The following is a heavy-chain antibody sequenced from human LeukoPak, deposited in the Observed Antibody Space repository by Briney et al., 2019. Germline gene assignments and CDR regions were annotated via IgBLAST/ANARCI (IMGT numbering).Heavy chain of an antibody. CDR1: GFTFSSYW. D-gene: IGHD2-15*01. V-gene: IGHV3-74*01. CDR3: ARPTPSTHLPDY. J-gene: IGHJ4*02. CDR2: INTDGSST. Sequence: GGSLRLSCAASGFTFSSYWMHWVRQAPGKGLVWVSHINTDGSSTSYADSVKGRFVISRDNAKNSLYLQMNSLRAEDTAVYYCARPTPSTHLPDYWGQGTLVTVSS.